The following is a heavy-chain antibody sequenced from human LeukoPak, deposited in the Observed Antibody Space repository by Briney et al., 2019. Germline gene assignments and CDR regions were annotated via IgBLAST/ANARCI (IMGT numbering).Heavy chain of an antibody. D-gene: IGHD1-1*01. Sequence: PSETLSLTCAVSGGSLSGYYWGWIRQPPGKGLEWIGEINHDGRINYHSSLKSRLTISVDTTKNQFSLKLSSVTAADTAVYYCARNRGTFVELMFDIWGLGTMVTVSS. V-gene: IGHV4-34*01. CDR3: ARNRGTFVELMFDI. J-gene: IGHJ3*02. CDR1: GGSLSGYY. CDR2: INHDGRI.